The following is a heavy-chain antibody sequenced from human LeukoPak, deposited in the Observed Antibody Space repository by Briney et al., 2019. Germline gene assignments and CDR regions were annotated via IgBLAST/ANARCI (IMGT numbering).Heavy chain of an antibody. J-gene: IGHJ4*02. CDR1: GFTFSSYG. CDR2: IRYDGSNK. V-gene: IGHV3-30*02. Sequence: PGGSLRLSCAASGFTFSSYGMHWVRQAPGRGLEWVAFIRYDGSNKYYADSVKGRFTISRDNSKNTLYLQMNSLRAEDTAVYYCARASEVLQYFWGLGNDALDYWGQGTLVTVSS. D-gene: IGHD3-16*01. CDR3: ARASEVLQYFWGLGNDALDY.